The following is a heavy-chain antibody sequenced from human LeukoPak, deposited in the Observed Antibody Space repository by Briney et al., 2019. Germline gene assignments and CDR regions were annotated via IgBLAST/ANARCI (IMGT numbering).Heavy chain of an antibody. CDR2: ISISGSTI. Sequence: PGGSLRLSCAASGFTFSDYYMSWIRQAPGKGLEWVSYISISGSTIYYADSVKGRFTISRDNAKNSLYLQMNSLRAEDTAVYYCARIYCSSTSCPFYYYYMDVWGKGTTVTVSS. V-gene: IGHV3-11*04. CDR1: GFTFSDYY. D-gene: IGHD2-2*01. J-gene: IGHJ6*03. CDR3: ARIYCSSTSCPFYYYYMDV.